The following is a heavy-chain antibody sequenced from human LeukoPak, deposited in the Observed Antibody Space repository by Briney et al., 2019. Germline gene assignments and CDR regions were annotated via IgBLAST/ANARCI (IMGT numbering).Heavy chain of an antibody. D-gene: IGHD4/OR15-4a*01. CDR1: GFTFSSYA. CDR3: ALGVLTAAGANFDY. V-gene: IGHV3-23*01. J-gene: IGHJ4*02. CDR2: ISGSGGST. Sequence: GGSLRLSCAASGFTFSSYAMSWARQAPGEGLEWVSAISGSGGSTYYADSVKGRFTISRDNSKNTLYLQMNSLRAEDTAVYYCALGVLTAAGANFDYWGQGTLVTVSS.